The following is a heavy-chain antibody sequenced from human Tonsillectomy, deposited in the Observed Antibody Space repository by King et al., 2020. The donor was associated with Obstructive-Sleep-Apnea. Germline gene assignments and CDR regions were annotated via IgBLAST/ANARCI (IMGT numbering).Heavy chain of an antibody. CDR3: AREDIVPITSVHYYYYGLDV. CDR1: GGSISSSSYY. V-gene: IGHV4-39*07. J-gene: IGHJ6*02. Sequence: QLQESGPGLVKPSETLSLTCSVSGGSISSSSYYWGWIRQPPGKGLEWIGSIYYSGSTYYNPSLKSRVTISVDTSKNQFSLKLNSVAAADQAVYYCAREDIVPITSVHYYYYGLDVWGQGTTVTVSS. D-gene: IGHD2-8*01. CDR2: IYYSGST.